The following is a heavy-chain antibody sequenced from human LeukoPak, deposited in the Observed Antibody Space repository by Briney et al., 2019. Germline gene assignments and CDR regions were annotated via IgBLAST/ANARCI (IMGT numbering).Heavy chain of an antibody. CDR3: AKMGGSFDQTGDDAFDI. Sequence: PGGSLRLSCAASGFTFSSYAMSWVRQAPGKGLEWVSAISGSGGSTYYADSAKGRFTISRDNSKNTLYLQMNSLRAEDTAVYYCAKMGGSFDQTGDDAFDIWGQGTMVTVSS. CDR1: GFTFSSYA. D-gene: IGHD1-26*01. CDR2: ISGSGGST. V-gene: IGHV3-23*01. J-gene: IGHJ3*02.